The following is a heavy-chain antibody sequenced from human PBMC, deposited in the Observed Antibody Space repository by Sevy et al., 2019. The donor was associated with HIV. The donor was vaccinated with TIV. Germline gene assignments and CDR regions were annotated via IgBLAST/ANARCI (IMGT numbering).Heavy chain of an antibody. V-gene: IGHV4-34*01. J-gene: IGHJ5*02. D-gene: IGHD6-19*01. CDR2: INDSGST. CDR1: GESFSGYY. CDR3: ARDMRGLAVAGKGWFDP. Sequence: ETLSLTCAVYGESFSGYYWSWIRQPPEKGLEWIGEINDSGSTNYNPSLKSRVTISVDTSKNQFSLKLSSVTAADTAVYYCARDMRGLAVAGKGWFDPWGQGMLVTVSS.